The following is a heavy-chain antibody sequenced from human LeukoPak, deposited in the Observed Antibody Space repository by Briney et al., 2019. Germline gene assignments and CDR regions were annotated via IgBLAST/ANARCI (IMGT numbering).Heavy chain of an antibody. CDR2: INPNSGGT. V-gene: IGHV1-2*02. D-gene: IGHD7-27*01. J-gene: IGHJ4*02. CDR1: GYTFTAYY. Sequence: ASVKVSCKASGYTFTAYYMHWVRQAPGQGLEWMGWINPNSGGTNYAQKFQGRVTMTTDTSISTAYMELSSLRSDDTAVYNCARRGTGDFDYWGQGTLVTVSS. CDR3: ARRGTGDFDY.